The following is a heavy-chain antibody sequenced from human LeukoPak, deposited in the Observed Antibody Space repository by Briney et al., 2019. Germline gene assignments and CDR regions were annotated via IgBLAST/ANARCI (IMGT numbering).Heavy chain of an antibody. CDR3: AREDLWPATAIPIYY. D-gene: IGHD2-2*02. Sequence: ASVKVSCTASGSTFTSYGVSWVRQAPGQGLEWMGWNTGHNHNTNYAQNLQGRVTMTTNTYTSTSYMELRSLRSDDTAVYYCAREDLWPATAIPIYYWGQGTLVTVSS. J-gene: IGHJ4*02. CDR2: NTGHNHNT. V-gene: IGHV1-18*01. CDR1: GSTFTSYG.